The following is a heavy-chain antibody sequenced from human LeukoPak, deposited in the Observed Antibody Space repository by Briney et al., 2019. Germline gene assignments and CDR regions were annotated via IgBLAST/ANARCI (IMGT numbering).Heavy chain of an antibody. CDR1: GFAFSSYS. J-gene: IGHJ5*02. CDR3: ARRDCSSTSCYTGWFDP. V-gene: IGHV3-21*01. Sequence: PGGSLRLSCAASGFAFSSYSMNWVRQAPGKGLEWVSSISSSSSYIYYADSVKGRFTISRDNAKNSLYLQMNSLRAEDTAVYYCARRDCSSTSCYTGWFDPWGQGTLVTVSS. D-gene: IGHD2-2*02. CDR2: ISSSSSYI.